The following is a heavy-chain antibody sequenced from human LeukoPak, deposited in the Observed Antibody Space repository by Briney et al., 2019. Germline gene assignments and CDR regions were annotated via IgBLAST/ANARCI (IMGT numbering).Heavy chain of an antibody. D-gene: IGHD3-10*01. CDR1: KFTFSNYG. CDR3: AKEYDSGGYGANFDY. Sequence: GGSLRLSCTASKFTFSNYGMQWVRQAPGKGLEWAAVVSSDGGTKYYADSVKGRFTISRDNSKNTMYLQMNSLRAEDTAVYYCAKEYDSGGYGANFDYWGQGTLVTVSS. V-gene: IGHV3-30*18. J-gene: IGHJ4*02. CDR2: VSSDGGTK.